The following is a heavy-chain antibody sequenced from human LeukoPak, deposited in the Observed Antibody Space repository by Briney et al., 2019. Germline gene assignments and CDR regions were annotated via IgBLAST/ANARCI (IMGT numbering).Heavy chain of an antibody. CDR1: GYSFTTYW. D-gene: IGHD4-23*01. V-gene: IGHV5-51*01. CDR2: IYPSDSDT. J-gene: IGHJ4*02. CDR3: ARYGGSSARFSDY. Sequence: GESLKISCKGSGYSFTTYWIGWVRPMPGEGLEWMGTIYPSDSDTKYSPSFRGQVTISADKSISTAYLQWNSLKASDTAIYYCARYGGSSARFSDYWGQGTLVTVSS.